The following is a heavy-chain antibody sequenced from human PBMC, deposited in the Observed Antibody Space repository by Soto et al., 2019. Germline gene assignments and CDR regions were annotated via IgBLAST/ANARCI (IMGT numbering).Heavy chain of an antibody. CDR2: IYSGGST. CDR1: GFTVSSNY. CDR3: AGPRAYRPLEGAFDI. J-gene: IGHJ3*02. Sequence: QPGGSLRLSCAASGFTVSSNYMSWVRQAPGKGLEWASVIYSGGSTYYADSVKGRFTISRHNSKNTLYLQMNSLRAEDTAVYYCAGPRAYRPLEGAFDIWGQGTMVTVSS. V-gene: IGHV3-53*04. D-gene: IGHD3-16*02.